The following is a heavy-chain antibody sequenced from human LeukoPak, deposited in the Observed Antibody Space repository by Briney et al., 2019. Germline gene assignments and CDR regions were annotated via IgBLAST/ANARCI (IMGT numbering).Heavy chain of an antibody. CDR3: ARGPGYSSGWYGDYFDY. CDR2: FVAEDNDI. J-gene: IGHJ4*02. CDR1: GHTLNKLA. Sequence: ASVKVSCKVSGHTLNKLAMQWVRQAPGKGLEWMGGFVAEDNDIVYAERLKGRVTMTEDTSTETAYMELRSLRADDTAVYYCARGPGYSSGWYGDYFDYWGQGTLVTVSS. V-gene: IGHV1-24*01. D-gene: IGHD6-19*01.